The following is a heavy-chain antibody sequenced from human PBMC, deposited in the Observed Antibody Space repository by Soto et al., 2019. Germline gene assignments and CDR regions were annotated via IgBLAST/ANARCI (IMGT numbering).Heavy chain of an antibody. J-gene: IGHJ6*02. Sequence: GDSVKVSCKASGYTFTSYGISWVRQAPGQGLEWMGWISAYNGNTNYAQKLQGRVTMTTDTSTSTAYMELRGLRSEDTAVYYCARALTPLYMVRGVITYYYYYGMDVWGQGTTVTVSS. CDR3: ARALTPLYMVRGVITYYYYYGMDV. CDR2: ISAYNGNT. D-gene: IGHD3-10*01. CDR1: GYTFTSYG. V-gene: IGHV1-18*04.